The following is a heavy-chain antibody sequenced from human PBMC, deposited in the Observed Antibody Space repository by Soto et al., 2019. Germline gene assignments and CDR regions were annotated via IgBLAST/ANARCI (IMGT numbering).Heavy chain of an antibody. V-gene: IGHV4-59*01. CDR1: GGSISSYY. J-gene: IGHJ4*02. Sequence: PSETLSLTCTVSGGSISSYYWSWIRQPPGKGLEWIGYIYYSGSTNYNPSLKSRVTISVDTSKNQFSLELSSVTAADTAVYYCARGGSSWYYDYWGQGTLVTVSS. CDR2: IYYSGST. D-gene: IGHD6-13*01. CDR3: ARGGSSWYYDY.